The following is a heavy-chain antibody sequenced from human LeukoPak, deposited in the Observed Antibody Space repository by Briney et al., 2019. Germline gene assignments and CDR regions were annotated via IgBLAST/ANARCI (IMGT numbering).Heavy chain of an antibody. CDR3: ARTLVAAPGSKGGP. Sequence: SETLSLTCTVSGGSISTYSWTWIRQPPGKGLEWIGNIYYSGSTNYNPSLKSRVTISIDTSKNQFSLKVSSVTAADTAVYYCARTLVAAPGSKGGPWGQGTLVTVSS. J-gene: IGHJ5*02. V-gene: IGHV4-59*01. CDR1: GGSISTYS. CDR2: IYYSGST. D-gene: IGHD6-13*01.